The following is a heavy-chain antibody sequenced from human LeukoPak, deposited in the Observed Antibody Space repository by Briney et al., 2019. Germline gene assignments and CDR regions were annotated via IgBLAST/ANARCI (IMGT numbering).Heavy chain of an antibody. V-gene: IGHV4-59*01. CDR2: IYYSGST. D-gene: IGHD3-22*01. J-gene: IGHJ5*02. CDR1: GGSISRYY. Sequence: SETLSLTCTVSGGSISRYYWSWIRQPPGKGLEWIGYIYYSGSTNYNPSLKSRVTISVDTSKNQFSLKLSSVTAADTAVYYCARGGDTMIGRLDWFDPWGQGTLVTVSS. CDR3: ARGGDTMIGRLDWFDP.